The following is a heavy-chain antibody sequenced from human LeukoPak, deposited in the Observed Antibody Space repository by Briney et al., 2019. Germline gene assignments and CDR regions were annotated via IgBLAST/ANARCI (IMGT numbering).Heavy chain of an antibody. J-gene: IGHJ4*02. CDR1: GFTFSSYA. CDR2: ISYDGSNK. CDR3: ARDSTLWFGEGYFDY. D-gene: IGHD3-10*01. Sequence: PGRSLRLSCAASGFTFSSYAMHWVRQAPGKGLEWVAVISYDGSNKYYAHSVKGRFTISRDNSKNTLYLQMNSLRAEDTAVYYCARDSTLWFGEGYFDYWGQGTLVTVSS. V-gene: IGHV3-30*04.